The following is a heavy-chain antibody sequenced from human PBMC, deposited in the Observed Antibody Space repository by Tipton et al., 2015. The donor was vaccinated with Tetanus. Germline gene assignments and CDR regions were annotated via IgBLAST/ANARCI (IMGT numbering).Heavy chain of an antibody. CDR2: IYSGGST. Sequence: MQLVQSGGGLIQPGGSLRLSCAASGLTVSSNYMSWVRQAPGKGLESVSVIYSGGSTYYADSVKCRFTISRDNSKNTVYLQMNSLRAEGTAVYYWARSSELRFLEWLPGVDYWGQGTLVTVAS. D-gene: IGHD3-3*01. J-gene: IGHJ4*02. V-gene: IGHV3-53*01. CDR3: ARSSELRFLEWLPGVDY. CDR1: GLTVSSNY.